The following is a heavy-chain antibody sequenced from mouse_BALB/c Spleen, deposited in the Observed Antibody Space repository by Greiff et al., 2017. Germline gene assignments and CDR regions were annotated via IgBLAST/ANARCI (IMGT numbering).Heavy chain of an antibody. CDR1: GFTFSSYT. D-gene: IGHD2-3*01. V-gene: IGHV5-6-4*01. J-gene: IGHJ1*01. Sequence: EVKLMESGGGLVKPGGSLKLSCAASGFTFSSYTMSWVRQTPEKRLEWVATISSGGSYTYYPDSLKGRFTISRDNAKNTLYLQMSSLKSEDTAMYYCTRDRDGYGYFDVWGAGTTVTVSS. CDR2: ISSGGSYT. CDR3: TRDRDGYGYFDV.